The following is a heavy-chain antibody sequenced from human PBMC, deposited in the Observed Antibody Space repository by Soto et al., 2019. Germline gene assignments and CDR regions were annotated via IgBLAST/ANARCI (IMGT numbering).Heavy chain of an antibody. CDR1: GYTFTSYA. J-gene: IGHJ4*02. CDR3: ATGSGGYCSGGSCYYYLVEFGY. D-gene: IGHD2-15*01. V-gene: IGHV1-3*01. Sequence: ASVKVSCKASGYTFTSYAMHWVRQAPGQRLEWMGWINAGNGNTKYSQKFQGRVTITRDTSASTAYMELSSLRSEDTAVYYCATGSGGYCSGGSCYYYLVEFGYWGQGTLVTVSS. CDR2: INAGNGNT.